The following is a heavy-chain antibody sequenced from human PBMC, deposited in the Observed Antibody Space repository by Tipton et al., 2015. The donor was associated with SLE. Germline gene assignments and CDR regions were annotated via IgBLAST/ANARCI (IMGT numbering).Heavy chain of an antibody. J-gene: IGHJ5*01. Sequence: TLSLTCTVSGGSINRSNFYWAWIRQPPGKGLEWIGSFYYGKSTFYNPSLKSRVSISVDTSTNRLFLRLKSVTAADTAVYYCATGHFDFWGQGRLVTVSS. CDR2: FYYGKST. D-gene: IGHD1-1*01. CDR3: ATGHFDF. V-gene: IGHV4-39*07. CDR1: GGSINRSNFY.